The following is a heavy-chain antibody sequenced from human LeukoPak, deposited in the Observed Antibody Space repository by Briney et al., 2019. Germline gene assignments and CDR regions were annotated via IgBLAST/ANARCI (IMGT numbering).Heavy chain of an antibody. J-gene: IGHJ5*02. D-gene: IGHD6-6*01. CDR1: GFTFSSYA. CDR2: ISGSGGST. Sequence: GGSLRLSCAASGFTFSSYAMSWVRQAPGKGLEWVSAISGSGGSTYYADSVKGRFTISRDNSKNTLYLQMNSLRAEDTAVYYCAKVSSSRGTYRARNWFDPWGQGTLVTVSS. V-gene: IGHV3-23*01. CDR3: AKVSSSRGTYRARNWFDP.